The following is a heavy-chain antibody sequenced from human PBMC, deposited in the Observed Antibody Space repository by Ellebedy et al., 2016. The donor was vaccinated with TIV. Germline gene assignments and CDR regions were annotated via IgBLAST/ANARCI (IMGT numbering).Heavy chain of an antibody. D-gene: IGHD6-6*01. CDR2: INHSGST. Sequence: SETLSLTCTVYGGSFSGYYWSWIRQPPGKGLEWIGEINHSGSTNYNPSLKSRVTISVDTSKNQFSLKLSSVTAADTAVYYCARHLYSSSSNVDYWGQGTLVTVSS. CDR1: GGSFSGYY. CDR3: ARHLYSSSSNVDY. V-gene: IGHV4-34*01. J-gene: IGHJ4*02.